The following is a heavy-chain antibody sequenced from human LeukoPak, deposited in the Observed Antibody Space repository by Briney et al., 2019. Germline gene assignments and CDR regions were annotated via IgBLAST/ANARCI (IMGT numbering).Heavy chain of an antibody. D-gene: IGHD2-15*01. Sequence: QPGGSLRLSCAASGFTFSNYGMHWVRQPPGKGLEWVAVISYDESDKYYADSVKGRFTISRDNSKNTLYLQMNSLRPEDTAVYYCAKGVVAATNAAYYGMDVWGQGTTVTVSS. CDR1: GFTFSNYG. CDR3: AKGVVAATNAAYYGMDV. J-gene: IGHJ6*02. CDR2: ISYDESDK. V-gene: IGHV3-30*18.